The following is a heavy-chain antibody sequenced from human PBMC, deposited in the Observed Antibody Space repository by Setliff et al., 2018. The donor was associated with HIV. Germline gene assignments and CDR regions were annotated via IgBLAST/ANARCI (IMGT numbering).Heavy chain of an antibody. V-gene: IGHV1-69*10. CDR2: IIPILGIA. D-gene: IGHD3-10*01. CDR3: ARSPYYYGSGSYYSWFDP. J-gene: IGHJ5*02. Sequence: SVKVSCKASGGTFSSYAISWVRQAPGQGLEWMGGIIPILGIANYAQKFQGRVTITADKSTSTAYMELSSLRSEDTAVYYCARSPYYYGSGSYYSWFDPWGQGTLVTVSS. CDR1: GGTFSSYA.